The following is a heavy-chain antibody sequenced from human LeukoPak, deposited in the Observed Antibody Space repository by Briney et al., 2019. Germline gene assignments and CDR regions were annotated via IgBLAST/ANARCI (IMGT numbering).Heavy chain of an antibody. CDR2: IVPVFGTE. Sequence: GASVKVSCKASGGTFSTSAISWVRQAPGQGLEWMGVIVPVFGTENYAQKLKGRVTINVDESTSTAYMELSSLRSEDTAVYYCATTTVVIDLGPSEYLQNWGQGTLVTVSS. D-gene: IGHD4-17*01. CDR1: GGTFSTSA. J-gene: IGHJ1*01. V-gene: IGHV1-69*13. CDR3: ATTTVVIDLGPSEYLQN.